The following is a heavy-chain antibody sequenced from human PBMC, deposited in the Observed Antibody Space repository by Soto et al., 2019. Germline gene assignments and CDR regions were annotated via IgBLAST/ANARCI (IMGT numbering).Heavy chain of an antibody. CDR1: GFTFSSYA. D-gene: IGHD6-19*01. Sequence: EVQLLESGGGLVQPGGSLSLSCAASGFTFSSYAMTWVRQPPGKGLEWVSVISGSGGSAQYADSVRGRFTISRDNAWDTVYLHMNSLRVEDTAIYYCAKDLISSGWSTWFDPRGQGTLVTVSS. CDR2: ISGSGGSA. CDR3: AKDLISSGWSTWFDP. V-gene: IGHV3-23*01. J-gene: IGHJ5*02.